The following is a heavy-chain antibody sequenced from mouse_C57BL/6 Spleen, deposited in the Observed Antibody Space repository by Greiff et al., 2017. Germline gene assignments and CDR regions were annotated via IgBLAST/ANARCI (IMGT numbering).Heavy chain of an antibody. CDR1: GYTFPDYY. Sequence: EVQLQQSGPELFKPGASVKISCQASGYTFPDYYTNWVKQSHGKSLEWIGDINPNNGGTSYNQKFKGKATLTVDKSSSTAYMELRSLTSEDSAVYYGARSHYRGMDYWRQGTSVPVST. CDR2: INPNNGGT. V-gene: IGHV1-26*01. CDR3: ARSHYRGMDY. D-gene: IGHD2-12*01. J-gene: IGHJ4*01.